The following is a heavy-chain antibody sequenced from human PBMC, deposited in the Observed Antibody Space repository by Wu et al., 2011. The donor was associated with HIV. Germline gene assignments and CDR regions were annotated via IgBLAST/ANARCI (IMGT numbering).Heavy chain of an antibody. CDR3: ARAPYVWGNYPRASDI. CDR1: GGSITSHY. V-gene: IGHV4-59*11. Sequence: QVQLQESGPGLVKPSETLSLTCSVSGGSITSHYWTWIRQPPGKGLEWIGYIYYSGNTNYNPSLKSRVTISVDTSKNQFSLKLSSVTAADTAMYYCARAPYVWGNYPRASDIWGQGTMVTVSS. CDR2: IYYSGNT. J-gene: IGHJ3*02. D-gene: IGHD3-16*02.